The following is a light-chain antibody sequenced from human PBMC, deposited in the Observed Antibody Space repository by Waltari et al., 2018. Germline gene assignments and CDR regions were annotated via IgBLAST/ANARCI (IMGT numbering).Light chain of an antibody. Sequence: QSALTQPASVSGSPGQSITIPCTGTSRDVGAYNSVSWYQQHPGKAPKLMIFDVSNRPSGVSNRFSGSKSGNTASLTISGLQAEDEADYYCSSYISSSTLELFGGGTSLTVL. J-gene: IGLJ2*01. CDR1: SRDVGAYNS. CDR3: SSYISSSTLEL. CDR2: DVS. V-gene: IGLV2-14*03.